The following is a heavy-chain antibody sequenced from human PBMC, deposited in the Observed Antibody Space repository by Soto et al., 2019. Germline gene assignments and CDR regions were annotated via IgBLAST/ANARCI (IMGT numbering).Heavy chain of an antibody. Sequence: QVQLVQSGAEVKKPGASVKVSCKASGYTFTSYDINWVRQATGQGLEWMGWRNPNSGNTGYAQKFQGRVTMTRNTSISTAYMELSSLRSEDTAVYYCARGPDIVVVPAAIGDYYYGMDVWGQGTTVTVSS. V-gene: IGHV1-8*01. CDR2: RNPNSGNT. CDR1: GYTFTSYD. J-gene: IGHJ6*02. CDR3: ARGPDIVVVPAAIGDYYYGMDV. D-gene: IGHD2-2*01.